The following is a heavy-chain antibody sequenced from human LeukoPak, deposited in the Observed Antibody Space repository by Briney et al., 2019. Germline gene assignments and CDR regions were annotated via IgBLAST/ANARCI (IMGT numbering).Heavy chain of an antibody. V-gene: IGHV3-30*03. CDR1: GFTFTSYG. Sequence: GGCMRLACAASGFTFTSYGMHWVRQAPGKGLEWEAVISYDGSNKYYADSVKGRFTISRDNSKNTLYLQMNSLRAEDTAVYYCARDGRGATTGYFDYWGQGTLVTVSS. CDR3: ARDGRGATTGYFDY. D-gene: IGHD1-26*01. CDR2: ISYDGSNK. J-gene: IGHJ4*02.